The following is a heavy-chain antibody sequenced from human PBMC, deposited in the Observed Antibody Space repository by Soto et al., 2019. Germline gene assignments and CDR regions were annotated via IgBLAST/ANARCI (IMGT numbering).Heavy chain of an antibody. CDR3: ARDGDGMDV. V-gene: IGHV3-33*01. Sequence: QVQLVESGGGVVQPGRSLRLSCAASGFTFSSYGMHWVRQAPGKGLEWVAVIGYDGSNKYYADSVKGRFTISRDNSKNTLYLQMNSLRAEDTAVYYCARDGDGMDVWGQGTTVTVSS. CDR1: GFTFSSYG. D-gene: IGHD3-16*01. J-gene: IGHJ6*02. CDR2: IGYDGSNK.